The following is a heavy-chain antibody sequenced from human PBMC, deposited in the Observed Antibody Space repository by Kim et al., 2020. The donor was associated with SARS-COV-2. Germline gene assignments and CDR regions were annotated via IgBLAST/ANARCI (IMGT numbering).Heavy chain of an antibody. J-gene: IGHJ4*02. D-gene: IGHD3-16*01. CDR2: NSRSGSSI. V-gene: IGHV3-48*03. Sequence: GGSLRLSCTVSGFMLSDYEINWVRQAPGKGLEWISHNSRSGSSIYYADSVRGRLTISRDTAKNSLYLQMKSLRGEDTGVYYCARHVSLGWAYVYDYWGQGILVTVSS. CDR3: ARHVSLGWAYVYDY. CDR1: GFMLSDYE.